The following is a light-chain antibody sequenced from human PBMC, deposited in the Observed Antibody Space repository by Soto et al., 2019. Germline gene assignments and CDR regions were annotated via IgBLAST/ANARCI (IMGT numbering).Light chain of an antibody. CDR1: QDIKYY. Sequence: DIQMTQSPSSLSASVGDRVTITCPASQDIKYYLNWYQQKSGKAPKLLIYDASDLETGVPSRFSGSGSGTDFTFTINSLQPEDIATYYCQQYDNLPLTFGGGTKVEIK. CDR2: DAS. V-gene: IGKV1-33*01. CDR3: QQYDNLPLT. J-gene: IGKJ4*01.